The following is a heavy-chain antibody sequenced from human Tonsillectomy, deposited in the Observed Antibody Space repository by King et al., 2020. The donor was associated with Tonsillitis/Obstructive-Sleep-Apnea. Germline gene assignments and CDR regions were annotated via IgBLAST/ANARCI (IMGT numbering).Heavy chain of an antibody. CDR1: GFTFSSYG. CDR2: ISYDGSNK. Sequence: VQLVESGGGVVQPGRSLRLSCAASGFTFSSYGMHWVRQAPGKGLEWVAVISYDGSNKYYADSVKGRFTISRDNSKNTLYLQMNSLRAEDTAVYYCAKDLLRGYSYGYATSYYYYYMDVWGKGTTVTVS. D-gene: IGHD5-18*01. V-gene: IGHV3-30*18. J-gene: IGHJ6*03. CDR3: AKDLLRGYSYGYATSYYYYYMDV.